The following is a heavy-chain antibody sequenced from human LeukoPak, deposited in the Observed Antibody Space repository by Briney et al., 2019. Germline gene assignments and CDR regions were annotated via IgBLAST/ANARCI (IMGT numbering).Heavy chain of an antibody. CDR1: GFTFSSYP. D-gene: IGHD5-18*01. CDR3: ARDESSSYGLNTCDY. CDR2: ISYDGSNK. J-gene: IGHJ4*02. Sequence: GRSLRLSCAASGFTFSSYPMHWVRQSPGKGLEWVAVISYDGSNKYYADSVKGRFTISRDNSKNTLYLQMNSLRAEDTAVYYCARDESSSYGLNTCDYWGQGTLVTVSS. V-gene: IGHV3-30*04.